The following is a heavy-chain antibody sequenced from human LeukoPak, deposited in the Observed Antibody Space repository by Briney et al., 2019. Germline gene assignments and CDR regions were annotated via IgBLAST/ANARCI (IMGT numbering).Heavy chain of an antibody. Sequence: GGSLRLSCAASGFTFSSYWMSWVRQAPGKGLEWVANIKQDGSEKYYVESVKGRFTISRDNAKNSLYLQMNSLRAEDTAVYYCAGEAGDFWSWNYGGQGTGVSVPS. V-gene: IGHV3-7*01. CDR2: IKQDGSEK. CDR1: GFTFSSYW. J-gene: IGHJ4*02. D-gene: IGHD3-3*01. CDR3: AGEAGDFWSWNY.